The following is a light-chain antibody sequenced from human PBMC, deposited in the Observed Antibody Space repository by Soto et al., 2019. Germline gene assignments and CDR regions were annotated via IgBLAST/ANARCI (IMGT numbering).Light chain of an antibody. CDR2: GAS. Sequence: EIVLTQSPATLSLSPGERATLSCRSSQSVRRYLAWYQQKPGQAPRLLIYGASNRATGIPDRFSGSGSGTDFTLTISRLEPEDFAVYYCQQYGGAPSTFGQGTRLEIK. J-gene: IGKJ5*01. CDR3: QQYGGAPST. V-gene: IGKV3-20*01. CDR1: QSVRRY.